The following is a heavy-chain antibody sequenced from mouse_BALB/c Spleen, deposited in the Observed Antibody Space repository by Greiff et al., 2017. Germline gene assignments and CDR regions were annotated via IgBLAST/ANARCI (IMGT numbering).Heavy chain of an antibody. CDR2: INPSNGGT. D-gene: IGHD2-13*01. V-gene: IGHV1S81*02. Sequence: VQLQQSGAELVKPGASVKLSCKASGYTFTSYYMYWVKQRPGQGLEWIGEINPSNGGTNFNEKFKSKATLTVDKSSSTAYMQLSSLTSEDSAVYCCTRWSDYGWFAYWGQGTLVTVSA. CDR1: GYTFTSYY. CDR3: TRWSDYGWFAY. J-gene: IGHJ3*01.